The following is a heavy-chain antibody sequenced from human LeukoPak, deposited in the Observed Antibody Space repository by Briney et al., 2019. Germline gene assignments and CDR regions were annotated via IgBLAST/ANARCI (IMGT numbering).Heavy chain of an antibody. CDR2: IYSDGTT. J-gene: IGHJ3*01. V-gene: IGHV4-61*02. D-gene: IGHD5-12*01. CDR3: ASYREPYDHLPHSLYS. Sequence: SETLSLTCTLSGGSINTNRYFWNWLRQAGRERLEWIGRIYSDGTTHYNPSLNSRVTMSLDTSKNQFSLRLSSATASDTAVYYCASYREPYDHLPHSLYSWGQGTMVTASS. CDR1: GGSINTNRYF.